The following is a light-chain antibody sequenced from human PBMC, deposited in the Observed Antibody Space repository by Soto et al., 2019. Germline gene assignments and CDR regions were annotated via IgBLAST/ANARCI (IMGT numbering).Light chain of an antibody. J-gene: IGKJ2*01. CDR2: GAS. V-gene: IGKV3-15*01. CDR1: QSVSTK. Sequence: EIVLTQSPATLSVSPGERATLFCWASQSVSTKLAWYQQKPGQAPRLLIYGASTRATGIPARFSGSGSDTEFTLTISSRQSEDFAVYYCQQYNNWPPYTFGQGTKLEIK. CDR3: QQYNNWPPYT.